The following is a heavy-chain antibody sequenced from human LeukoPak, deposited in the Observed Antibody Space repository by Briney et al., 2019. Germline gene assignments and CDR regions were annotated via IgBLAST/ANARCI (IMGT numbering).Heavy chain of an antibody. J-gene: IGHJ3*02. V-gene: IGHV3-48*03. D-gene: IGHD3-10*01. Sequence: PGGSLRLPCAASGFTFSSYEMNWVRQAPGKGLEWVSYISSSGSTIYYADSVKGRFTISRDNAKNSLYLQMNSLRAEDTAVYYCARDRSADYYGSGSYSPDAFDIWGQGTMVTVSS. CDR3: ARDRSADYYGSGSYSPDAFDI. CDR2: ISSSGSTI. CDR1: GFTFSSYE.